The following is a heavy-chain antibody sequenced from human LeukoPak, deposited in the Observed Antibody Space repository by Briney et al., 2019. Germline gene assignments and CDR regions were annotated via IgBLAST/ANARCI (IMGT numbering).Heavy chain of an antibody. Sequence: PGGSLRLSCAASGFTFSSYTMHWVRQAPGKGLEYVAAIISHGGSTYYANSVQGRFTISRDNSKNTLYLQMGSLRAEDKAVYYCARVMMGATKGNYNYYVMDVWGQGTTVTVSS. CDR1: GFTFSSYT. CDR2: IISHGGST. CDR3: ARVMMGATKGNYNYYVMDV. V-gene: IGHV3-64*01. D-gene: IGHD1-26*01. J-gene: IGHJ6*02.